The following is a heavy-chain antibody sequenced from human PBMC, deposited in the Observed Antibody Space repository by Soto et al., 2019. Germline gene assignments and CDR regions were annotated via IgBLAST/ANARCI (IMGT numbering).Heavy chain of an antibody. V-gene: IGHV3-33*01. Sequence: GGSLRLSCAASGFTFSSYGMHWVRQAPGKGLEWVAVIWYDGSNKYYADSVKGRFTISRDNSKNTLYLQMNSLRAEDTAVYYCARGSRGGALKGDWFDPWGQGTLVTVSS. J-gene: IGHJ5*02. CDR3: ARGSRGGALKGDWFDP. D-gene: IGHD3-16*01. CDR1: GFTFSSYG. CDR2: IWYDGSNK.